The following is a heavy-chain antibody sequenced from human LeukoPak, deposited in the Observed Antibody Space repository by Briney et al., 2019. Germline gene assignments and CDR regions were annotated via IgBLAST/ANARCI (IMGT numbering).Heavy chain of an antibody. CDR3: ARAPFYYYGSGSYSFDY. CDR1: GGSFCGYY. Sequence: SETLSLTCAVYGGSFCGYYWSWICQPPRKGLEWIGEINPSRSTNYNPSLKSRVTISVDTTKNQFSLKLSSVTAAHTAVYYCARAPFYYYGSGSYSFDYWGQGTLVTVSS. CDR2: INPSRST. V-gene: IGHV4-34*01. D-gene: IGHD3-10*01. J-gene: IGHJ4*02.